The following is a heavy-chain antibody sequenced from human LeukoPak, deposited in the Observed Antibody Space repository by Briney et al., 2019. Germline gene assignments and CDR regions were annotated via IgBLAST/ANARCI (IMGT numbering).Heavy chain of an antibody. Sequence: SETLSLTCAVYGGSFSGYYWSWIRQPPGKGLEWIGYIYYSGSTNYNPSLKSRVTISVDTSKNQFSLKLSSVTAADTAVYYCARAYYYDSSGYGPFNWGQGTLVTVSS. CDR1: GGSFSGYY. CDR2: IYYSGST. D-gene: IGHD3-22*01. V-gene: IGHV4-59*01. CDR3: ARAYYYDSSGYGPFN. J-gene: IGHJ4*02.